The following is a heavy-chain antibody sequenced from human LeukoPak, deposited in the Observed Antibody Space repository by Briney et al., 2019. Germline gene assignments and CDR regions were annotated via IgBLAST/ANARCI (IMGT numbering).Heavy chain of an antibody. CDR2: INPNSGGT. J-gene: IGHJ5*02. Sequence: ASVKVSCKASGYTFTGYYMHWVRQAPGQGLEWMGWINPNSGGTNYAQKFQGRVTMTRDTSISTAYMELSRLRSDDTAVYYCARKGIAVAGYNWFDPWGQGTLVTVSS. CDR1: GYTFTGYY. D-gene: IGHD6-19*01. V-gene: IGHV1-2*02. CDR3: ARKGIAVAGYNWFDP.